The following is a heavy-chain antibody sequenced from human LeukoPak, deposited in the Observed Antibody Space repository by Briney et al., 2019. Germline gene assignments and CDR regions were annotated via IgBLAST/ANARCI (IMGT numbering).Heavy chain of an antibody. V-gene: IGHV3-23*01. D-gene: IGHD3-22*01. J-gene: IGHJ5*02. CDR2: ISGGGSST. Sequence: PGGSLRLSCTASGFRFSNYAMNWVRQAPGKGLEWVSVISGGGSSTNYADSVKGRFTISRENSKNTLYLQMHSLRAEDTDVYYCAHTDWYYFDSGMVSWGQGALVTVSS. CDR3: AHTDWYYFDSGMVS. CDR1: GFRFSNYA.